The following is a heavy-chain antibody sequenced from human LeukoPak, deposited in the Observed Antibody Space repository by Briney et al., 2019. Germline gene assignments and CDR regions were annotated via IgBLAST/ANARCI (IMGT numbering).Heavy chain of an antibody. Sequence: SETLSLTCAVYGGSFSGYYWSWIRQPPGKGLEWIGEINHSGSTNYNPSLKSRVTISVDTSKNQFSLKLSSVTAADTAVYYCATGGYYPMGAFDIWGQGAMVTVSS. CDR3: ATGGYYPMGAFDI. D-gene: IGHD3-22*01. CDR1: GGSFSGYY. CDR2: INHSGST. J-gene: IGHJ3*02. V-gene: IGHV4-34*01.